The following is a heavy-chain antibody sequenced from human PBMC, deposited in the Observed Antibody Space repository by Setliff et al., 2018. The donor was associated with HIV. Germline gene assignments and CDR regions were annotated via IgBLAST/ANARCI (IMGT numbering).Heavy chain of an antibody. CDR3: ARASTMIVVVIKGFDI. D-gene: IGHD3-22*01. J-gene: IGHJ3*02. CDR1: GMSISGYY. V-gene: IGHV4-4*07. Sequence: SETLSLTCRVSGMSISGYYWSWIRQPAGKGLEWIGHIYTSGSTDYNPSLKSRVSISVDTSKNQFSLKLSSVTAADTAVYYCARASTMIVVVIKGFDIWGQGTMVTVSS. CDR2: IYTSGST.